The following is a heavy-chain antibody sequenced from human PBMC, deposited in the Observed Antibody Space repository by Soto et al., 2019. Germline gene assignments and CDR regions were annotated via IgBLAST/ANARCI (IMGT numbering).Heavy chain of an antibody. CDR2: IKSKTDGGTT. CDR1: GFTFSNAW. D-gene: IGHD3-16*02. V-gene: IGHV3-15*01. CDR3: TTDYYAITFGGVIVEPNDY. Sequence: GGSLRLSCASSGFTFSNAWMSWVRQAPGKGLEWVGRIKSKTDGGTTDYAAPVKGRFTISRDDSKNTLYLQMNSLKTEDTAVYYCTTDYYAITFGGVIVEPNDYWGQGTLVTVSS. J-gene: IGHJ4*02.